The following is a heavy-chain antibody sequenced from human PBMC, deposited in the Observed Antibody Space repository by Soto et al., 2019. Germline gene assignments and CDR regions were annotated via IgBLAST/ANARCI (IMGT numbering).Heavy chain of an antibody. CDR3: AREAAGYSEYFDY. Sequence: VRSLRLSCAASGLTFSDYTMNWVRQAPGKGLEWVSSISKSGSYIYYGDSLEGRFTISRDNAKDSLYLQINTLRAEDTAVYYCAREAAGYSEYFDYWGHGTLVTVS. CDR1: GLTFSDYT. V-gene: IGHV3-21*01. J-gene: IGHJ4*01. CDR2: ISKSGSYI. D-gene: IGHD6-25*01.